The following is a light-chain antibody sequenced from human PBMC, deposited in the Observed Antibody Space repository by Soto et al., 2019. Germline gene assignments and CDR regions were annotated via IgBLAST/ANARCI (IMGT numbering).Light chain of an antibody. Sequence: IVLTQSPGTLSLSPGERATLSCRASEKVASNYLAWYRQKPGQAPRLLIFDASGRATGIPDRFSGSGSGTDFTLIISRLEPEDFAVYHCQQYAISPWTFGQGTKVEVK. J-gene: IGKJ1*01. CDR1: EKVASNY. CDR3: QQYAISPWT. V-gene: IGKV3-20*01. CDR2: DAS.